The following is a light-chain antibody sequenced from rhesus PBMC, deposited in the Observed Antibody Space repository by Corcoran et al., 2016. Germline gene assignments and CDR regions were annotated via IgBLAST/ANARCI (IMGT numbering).Light chain of an antibody. CDR3: MQTLEFAPI. Sequence: DTVMAQTPLSLSVAPGEPASISCRSSQRLLARWDGNTYLDWYLQKPGKSPQLFIYELSNRDFVVPDRCSGSGSETDFKLKFNRVEAEDFGVYYCMQTLEFAPIFGQGTKVEIE. J-gene: IGKJ1*01. V-gene: IGKV2-104*02. CDR1: QRLLARWDGNTY. CDR2: ELS.